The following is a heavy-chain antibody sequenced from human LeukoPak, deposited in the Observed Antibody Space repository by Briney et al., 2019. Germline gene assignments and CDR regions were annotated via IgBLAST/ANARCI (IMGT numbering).Heavy chain of an antibody. V-gene: IGHV1-69*13. CDR2: IIPIFGTA. CDR3: ARDRGYSSSWYETNFDY. J-gene: IGHJ4*02. D-gene: IGHD6-13*01. Sequence: SVKVSCKASGGTFSSYAISWVRQAPGQGLEWMGGIIPIFGTANYAQKFQGRVTITADESTSTAYMELSSLRSEDTAVCYCARDRGYSSSWYETNFDYWGQGTLVTVSS. CDR1: GGTFSSYA.